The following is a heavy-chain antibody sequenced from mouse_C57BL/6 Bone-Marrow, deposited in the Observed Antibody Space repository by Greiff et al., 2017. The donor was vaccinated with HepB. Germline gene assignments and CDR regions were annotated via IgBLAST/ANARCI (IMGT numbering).Heavy chain of an antibody. Sequence: VQLQQSGAELVRPGASVKLSCTASGFNFNDYYMHWVKQSPEQGLEWIGWIDPGNGDTDYASKFQGKGTITADTSSNTAYLQLSSLTSEATAVYYCNKGYGNYYFDYWGQGTTLTVSS. CDR2: IDPGNGDT. J-gene: IGHJ2*01. CDR3: NKGYGNYYFDY. CDR1: GFNFNDYY. D-gene: IGHD2-1*01. V-gene: IGHV14-4*01.